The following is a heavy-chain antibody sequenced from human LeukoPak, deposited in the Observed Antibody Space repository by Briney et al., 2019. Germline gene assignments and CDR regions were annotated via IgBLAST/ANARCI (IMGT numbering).Heavy chain of an antibody. CDR1: GESFSGYY. J-gene: IGHJ4*02. V-gene: IGHV4-34*01. D-gene: IGHD5-12*01. CDR3: ARKSGYARDY. CDR2: INHSGSTT. Sequence: SETQSLTCAVYGESFSGYYWNWIRQPPGKGLEWIGEINHSGSTTNHNPSLKSRVTMSVDTSKNRFSLKMTSVTAADTAVYYCARKSGYARDYWGQGTLVIVSS.